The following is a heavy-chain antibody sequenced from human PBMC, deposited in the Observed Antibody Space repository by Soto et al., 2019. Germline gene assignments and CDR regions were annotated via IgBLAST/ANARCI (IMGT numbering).Heavy chain of an antibody. CDR2: INAGNGNT. J-gene: IGHJ4*02. D-gene: IGHD1-26*01. Sequence: QVQLVQSGAEVKKPGASVKVSCKASGYTFTSYAMHWVRQAPGQRLEWMGRINAGNGNTKYSQKFQGRVTITRDTSASTAYMEVSSLRSEDTAVYYCARGASPLIDYWGQGTLVTVSS. V-gene: IGHV1-3*01. CDR1: GYTFTSYA. CDR3: ARGASPLIDY.